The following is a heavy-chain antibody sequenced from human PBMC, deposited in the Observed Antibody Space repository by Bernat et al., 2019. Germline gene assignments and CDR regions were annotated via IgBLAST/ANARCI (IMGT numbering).Heavy chain of an antibody. V-gene: IGHV1-69*09. CDR3: ARDFEAAGSNTNWYYFDK. J-gene: IGHJ4*02. CDR1: GGTFSSYG. Sequence: QVQLVQSGAEVKKPGSSVKVSCKASGGTFSSYGYSWVRQAPGQGLEWMGRIIPILGVANSAQKFQGRATITADKSTSTAYMELSSLRSEDTAIYYCARDFEAAGSNTNWYYFDKWGQGTLVTVSS. D-gene: IGHD6-13*01. CDR2: IIPILGVA.